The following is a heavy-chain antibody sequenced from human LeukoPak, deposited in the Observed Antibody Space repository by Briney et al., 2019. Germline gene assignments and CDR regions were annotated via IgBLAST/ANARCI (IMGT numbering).Heavy chain of an antibody. CDR1: GGSISSGSYY. CDR2: IYTSGST. J-gene: IGHJ6*03. CDR3: ARDGHYDFWSGPLRYYYYMDV. Sequence: SETLSLTCTVSGGSISSGSYYWSWIRQPAGKGLEWIGRIYTSGSTNYNPSLKSRVTMSVDTSKNQFSLKLSSVPAANTAVYYCARDGHYDFWSGPLRYYYYMDVWGKGTTVTVSS. D-gene: IGHD3-3*01. V-gene: IGHV4-61*02.